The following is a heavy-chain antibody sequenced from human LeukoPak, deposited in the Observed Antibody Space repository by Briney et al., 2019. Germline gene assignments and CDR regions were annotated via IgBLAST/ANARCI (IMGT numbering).Heavy chain of an antibody. Sequence: SETLSLTCTVSGGSISSYYWSWIRQPPGKGLEWIGYIHYSGSTSYNPSLKSRVTISVDTSKNQISLKVRSVTAADTAVYYCARETDSSGYSTFDYWGQGTLVTVSS. D-gene: IGHD3-22*01. CDR2: IHYSGST. CDR3: ARETDSSGYSTFDY. J-gene: IGHJ4*02. CDR1: GGSISSYY. V-gene: IGHV4-59*01.